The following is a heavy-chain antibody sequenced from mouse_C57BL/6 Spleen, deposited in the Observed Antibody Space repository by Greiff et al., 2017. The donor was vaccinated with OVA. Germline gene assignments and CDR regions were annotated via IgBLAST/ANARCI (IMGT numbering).Heavy chain of an antibody. D-gene: IGHD2-4*01. J-gene: IGHJ3*01. V-gene: IGHV1-9*01. Sequence: VQLQQSGAELMKPGASVKLSCKATGYTFTGYWIEWVKQRPGHGLEWIGEILPGSGSANYNEKFKGKATFTADTSSNTAYMQLSSLTTEDSAIYYCAREIYYDYGGAWFAYWGQGTLVTVSA. CDR3: AREIYYDYGGAWFAY. CDR1: GYTFTGYW. CDR2: ILPGSGSA.